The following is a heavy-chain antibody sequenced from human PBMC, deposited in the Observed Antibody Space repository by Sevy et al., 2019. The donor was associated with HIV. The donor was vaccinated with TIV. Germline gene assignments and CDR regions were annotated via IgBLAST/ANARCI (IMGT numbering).Heavy chain of an antibody. Sequence: GGSLRLSCAASGFSFSSYAMNWVRQAPGKGLEWVSGVSGGGGSSYYADSVKGRFTISRDNSKNTLYLQMNSLRAEDTAVYYCARDFIVLVPTTLVGPVDYWGQGTLVTVSS. CDR1: GFSFSSYA. CDR2: VSGGGGSS. V-gene: IGHV3-23*01. CDR3: ARDFIVLVPTTLVGPVDY. J-gene: IGHJ4*02. D-gene: IGHD2-2*01.